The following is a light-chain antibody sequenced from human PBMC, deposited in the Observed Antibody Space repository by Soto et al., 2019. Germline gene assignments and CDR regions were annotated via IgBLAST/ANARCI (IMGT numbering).Light chain of an antibody. CDR1: QSVSSY. Sequence: EIVLTQSPATLSLSPGERATLSCRASQSVSSYLAWYQQKPGQAPRLLIYDASSRATGIPARFSGRGSGTDFTLTISSLEPEDFAVYYCQQRSNWSRTFGQGTKLEIK. J-gene: IGKJ2*01. CDR2: DAS. CDR3: QQRSNWSRT. V-gene: IGKV3-11*01.